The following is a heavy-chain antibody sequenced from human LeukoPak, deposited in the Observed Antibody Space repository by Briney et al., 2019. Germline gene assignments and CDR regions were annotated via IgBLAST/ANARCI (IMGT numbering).Heavy chain of an antibody. CDR3: ARDLTGGGIVVVPADHAFDI. Sequence: SVKVSCKASGGTFSSYAISWVRQAPGQGLEWMGGIIPIFGTANYAQKFQGRVTITTDESTSTAYMELSSLRSEDTAVYYCARDLTGGGIVVVPADHAFDIWGQGTMVTVSS. CDR2: IIPIFGTA. V-gene: IGHV1-69*05. J-gene: IGHJ3*02. D-gene: IGHD2-2*01. CDR1: GGTFSSYA.